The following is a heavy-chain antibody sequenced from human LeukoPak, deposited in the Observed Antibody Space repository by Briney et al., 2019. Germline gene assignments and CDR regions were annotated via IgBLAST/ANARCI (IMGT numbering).Heavy chain of an antibody. J-gene: IGHJ5*02. CDR2: IYSGGST. Sequence: PGGSLRLSCAASGFTVSSNYMSWVRQAPGKGLEWVSVIYSGGSTYYADSVKGRFTISRDNSKNTLYLQMNGLRAEDTAVYYCAREDSSGSYNWFDPWGQGTLVTVSS. D-gene: IGHD3-22*01. CDR3: AREDSSGSYNWFDP. CDR1: GFTVSSNY. V-gene: IGHV3-53*01.